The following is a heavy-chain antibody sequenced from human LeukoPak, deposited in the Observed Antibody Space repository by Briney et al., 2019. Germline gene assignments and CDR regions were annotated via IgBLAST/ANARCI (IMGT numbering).Heavy chain of an antibody. V-gene: IGHV3-21*01. Sequence: GGSLRLSCAASGHTFSSYDMNWVRQAPGKGLEWVSFISSSSYRNYADSVKGRFTISRDNAKNSLYLQMNSLRVEDTAVYYCARGYCSSTSCYADYYYYMDVWGKGTTVTVSS. J-gene: IGHJ6*03. CDR1: GHTFSSYD. CDR3: ARGYCSSTSCYADYYYYMDV. D-gene: IGHD2-2*01. CDR2: ISSSSYR.